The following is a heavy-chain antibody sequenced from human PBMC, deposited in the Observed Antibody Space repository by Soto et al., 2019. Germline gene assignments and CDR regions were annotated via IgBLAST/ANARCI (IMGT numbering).Heavy chain of an antibody. CDR2: ISPGGGTT. V-gene: IGHV1-46*03. Sequence: VQLVQSGAEVKKPGASVKISCKASGYTFTTNFIHWIRQAPGQGLEWVGIISPGGGTTVYAQKFQGRVTMTRDTSTSTVYMELRNRRSEDTAVFYCARAHDDSDAFDFWGQGTMVIVSS. CDR1: GYTFTTNF. CDR3: ARAHDDSDAFDF. D-gene: IGHD3-16*01. J-gene: IGHJ3*01.